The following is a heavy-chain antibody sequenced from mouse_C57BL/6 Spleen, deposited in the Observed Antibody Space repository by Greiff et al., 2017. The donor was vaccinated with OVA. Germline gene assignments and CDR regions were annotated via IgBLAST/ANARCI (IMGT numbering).Heavy chain of an antibody. CDR2: INYDGSST. V-gene: IGHV5-16*01. CDR3: ARGGGVLLRYYFDY. CDR1: GFTFSDYY. J-gene: IGHJ2*01. D-gene: IGHD1-1*01. Sequence: EVKLVESEGGLVQPGSSMKLSCTASGFTFSDYYMAWVRQVPEKGLEWVANINYDGSSTYYLDSLKSRFIISRDNAKNILYLQMSSLKSEDTATYYCARGGGVLLRYYFDYWGQGTTLTVSS.